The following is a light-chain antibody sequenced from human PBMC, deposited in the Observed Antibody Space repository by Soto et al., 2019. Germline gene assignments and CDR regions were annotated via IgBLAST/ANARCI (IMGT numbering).Light chain of an antibody. Sequence: EIVLTQSPGTLSLSPGERATLSCRASQSVSSSYLAWYQQKPVQAPRLLIYDASSMATGIRDRFSGSGSGTDFTITISRLEPEDFAVYYCQQYGSSPFTFGQGTRLEI. CDR3: QQYGSSPFT. CDR2: DAS. CDR1: QSVSSSY. J-gene: IGKJ5*01. V-gene: IGKV3-20*01.